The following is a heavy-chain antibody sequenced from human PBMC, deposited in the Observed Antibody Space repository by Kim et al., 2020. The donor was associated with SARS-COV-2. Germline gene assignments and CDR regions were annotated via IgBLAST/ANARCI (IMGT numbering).Heavy chain of an antibody. CDR3: ARDSARYFDWLLSPDAFDI. V-gene: IGHV4-39*07. J-gene: IGHJ3*02. Sequence: SETLSLTCTVSGGSISSSSYYWGWIRQPPGKGLEWIGSIYYSGSTYYNPSLKSRVTISVDTSKNQFSLKLSSVTAADTAVYYCARDSARYFDWLLSPDAFDIWSQGTMVTVSS. D-gene: IGHD3-9*01. CDR1: GGSISSSSYY. CDR2: IYYSGST.